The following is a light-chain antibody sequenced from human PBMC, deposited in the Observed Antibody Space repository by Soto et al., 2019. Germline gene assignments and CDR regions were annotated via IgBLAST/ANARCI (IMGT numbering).Light chain of an antibody. J-gene: IGKJ5*01. CDR2: DAS. V-gene: IGKV3-11*01. Sequence: EIVLTQSPATLSLSPGERATLSCRASQSVSSYLAWYQQKPGQAPRLLMYDASNRATGIPARFSGSGSGTDFTLTISSLEPEDFAVYYCQQRSDWPLTFGRGTRLEIK. CDR1: QSVSSY. CDR3: QQRSDWPLT.